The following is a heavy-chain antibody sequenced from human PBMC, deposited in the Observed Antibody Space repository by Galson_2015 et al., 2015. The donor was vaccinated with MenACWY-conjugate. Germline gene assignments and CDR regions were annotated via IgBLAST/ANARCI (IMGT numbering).Heavy chain of an antibody. V-gene: IGHV2-5*02. CDR3: AHRFAVFGSGSYLDY. J-gene: IGHJ4*02. Sequence: ALVKPAQPLTLTCTVTGFSLESRGAGEGWVRQPPGKALEWLALIAWDDDKRYSPSLKSRLTITKNTSKTQVVLRMTNMDPVDTATYYCAHRFAVFGSGSYLDYWGQGTLVTVSS. CDR2: IAWDDDK. D-gene: IGHD3-10*01. CDR1: GFSLESRGAG.